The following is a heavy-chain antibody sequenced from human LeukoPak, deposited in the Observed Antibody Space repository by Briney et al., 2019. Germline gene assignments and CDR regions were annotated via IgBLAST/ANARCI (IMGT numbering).Heavy chain of an antibody. CDR1: GGSISSYY. CDR3: ARDVGSSWRGDAFDI. V-gene: IGHV4-59*01. D-gene: IGHD6-13*01. Sequence: SETLSLTCTVSGGSISSYYWSWIRQPPGKGLEWIGYIYYSGSTNYNPSLKSRVTISVDTSKNQFSLKLSSVTAADTAVYYCARDVGSSWRGDAFDIRGQGTMVTVSS. CDR2: IYYSGST. J-gene: IGHJ3*02.